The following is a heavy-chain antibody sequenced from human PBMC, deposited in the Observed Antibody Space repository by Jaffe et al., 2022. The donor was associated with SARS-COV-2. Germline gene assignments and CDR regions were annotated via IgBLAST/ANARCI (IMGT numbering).Heavy chain of an antibody. CDR1: GYSFSNYA. D-gene: IGHD5-12*01. J-gene: IGHJ4*02. CDR2: INGANGKT. CDR3: ASSTSGYVRFDS. V-gene: IGHV1-3*01. Sequence: QDQLVQSGAEVKKPGASVRVSCKASGYSFSNYAMHWVRQAPGQRLEWMGWINGANGKTKYSRKFQGRVTISGDTSASTGYMDLSSLTSEDTAVYFCASSTSGYVRFDSWGQGTLVTVSS.